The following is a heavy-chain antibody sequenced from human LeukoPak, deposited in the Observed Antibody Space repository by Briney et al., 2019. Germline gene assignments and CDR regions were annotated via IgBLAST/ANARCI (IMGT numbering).Heavy chain of an antibody. CDR3: ARDSPEGGYSHDY. Sequence: TPSETLSLTCTVSGGSISSGGYYWSWIRQHPGKGLEWIGYIYYSGSTYYNPSLKSRVTISVDTSKNQFSLKLSSVTAADTAVYYCARDSPEGGYSHDYWGQGTLVTVSS. CDR2: IYYSGST. D-gene: IGHD5-18*01. CDR1: GGSISSGGYY. J-gene: IGHJ4*02. V-gene: IGHV4-31*03.